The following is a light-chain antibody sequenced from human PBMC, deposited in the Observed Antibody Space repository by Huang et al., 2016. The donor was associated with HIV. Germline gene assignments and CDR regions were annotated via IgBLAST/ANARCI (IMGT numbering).Light chain of an antibody. J-gene: IGKJ4*01. V-gene: IGKV3-15*01. Sequence: EIVMPPSPATLSVSPGERATLSCRTSQSVSSNLAWYQQKPGQSPRLLIYGASTRATGIPARSSGSGCWTEFTLTISSLQSEDFAFYYCQQYKNWPPGLTFGGGTKVEIK. CDR1: QSVSSN. CDR3: QQYKNWPPGLT. CDR2: GAS.